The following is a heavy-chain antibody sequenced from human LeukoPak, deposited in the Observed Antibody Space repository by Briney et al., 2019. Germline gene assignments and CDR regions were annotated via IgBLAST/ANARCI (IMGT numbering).Heavy chain of an antibody. CDR3: AKASKRPNSSTYYYYYGMDV. J-gene: IGHJ6*02. CDR2: ISDDGSNK. V-gene: IGHV3-30*18. Sequence: GGSLRLSCAASGFTCSSYGMHWVRQAPGKGLEWVAVISDDGSNKYYADSVKGRFTISRDNSKNTLYLQMNSLRAEDTAVYYCAKASKRPNSSTYYYYYGMDVWGQGTTVTVSS. D-gene: IGHD6-19*01. CDR1: GFTCSSYG.